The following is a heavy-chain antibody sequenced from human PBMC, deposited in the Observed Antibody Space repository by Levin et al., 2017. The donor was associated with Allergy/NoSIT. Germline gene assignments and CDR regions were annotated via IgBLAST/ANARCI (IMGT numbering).Heavy chain of an antibody. J-gene: IGHJ6*03. D-gene: IGHD3-10*01. V-gene: IGHV3-30*03. CDR2: ISYDGSNK. CDR1: GFTFSSYG. CDR3: ALLLWFGELSYYYYYMDG. Sequence: GESLKISCAASGFTFSSYGMHWVRQAPGKGLEWVAVISYDGSNKYYADSVKGRFTISRDNSKNTLYLQMNSLRAEDTAVYYCALLLWFGELSYYYYYMDGWGKGTTVTVSS.